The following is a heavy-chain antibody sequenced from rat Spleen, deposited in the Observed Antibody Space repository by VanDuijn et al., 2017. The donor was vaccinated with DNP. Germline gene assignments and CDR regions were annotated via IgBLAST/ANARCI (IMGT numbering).Heavy chain of an antibody. D-gene: IGHD1-11*01. J-gene: IGHJ2*01. CDR2: LGYAGTNT. CDR3: TINYGGYSELGFDY. V-gene: IGHV5-17*01. Sequence: EVQLVESGGGLVQPGDSLKLSCAASGFTFSDYAMAWVRQSPKKGLEWVATLGYAGTNTYYRDSVKGRFTISRDNAKSTLYLQMDSLRSEDTATYYCTINYGGYSELGFDYWGQGVMVTVSS. CDR1: GFTFSDYA.